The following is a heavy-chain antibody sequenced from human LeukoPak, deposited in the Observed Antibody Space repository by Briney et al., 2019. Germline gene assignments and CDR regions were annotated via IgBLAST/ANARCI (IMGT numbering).Heavy chain of an antibody. V-gene: IGHV1-18*01. J-gene: IGHJ4*02. CDR2: ISAYNGNT. CDR1: GYTFTSYG. Sequence: ASVKVSCKASGYTFTSYGISWVRQAPGQGLEWMGWISAYNGNTNYAQKLQGRVTMTTDTSTSTAYTELRSLRSDDTAVYYCARLGPTYYYDSSGSGQLDYWGQGTLVTVSS. D-gene: IGHD3-22*01. CDR3: ARLGPTYYYDSSGSGQLDY.